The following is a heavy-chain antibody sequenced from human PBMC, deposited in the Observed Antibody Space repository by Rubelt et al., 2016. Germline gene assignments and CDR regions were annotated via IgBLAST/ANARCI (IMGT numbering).Heavy chain of an antibody. J-gene: IGHJ4*02. CDR3: AKRSGVCDY. CDR1: GFTFSSYA. V-gene: IGHV3-23*01. CDR2: SSGGGGST. D-gene: IGHD3-3*01. Sequence: EVQLLESGGGLVQPGGSLRLSCAASGFTFSSYAMSWVRQAPGKVLEWVSASSGGGGSTYYADSVKGLFTITRDNSKNTLYLQMNSLGAEDTAVYYWAKRSGVCDYWGQGTLVTVSS.